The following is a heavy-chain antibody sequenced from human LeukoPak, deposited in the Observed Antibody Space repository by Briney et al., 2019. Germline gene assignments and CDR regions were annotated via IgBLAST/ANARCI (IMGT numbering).Heavy chain of an antibody. CDR3: ARSYYYDSSGYY. J-gene: IGHJ4*02. D-gene: IGHD3-22*01. Sequence: GGSLRLSCTASGFTFSSYAMHWVRQAPGKGLEWVAVISYDGSNRYYADSVKGRFTISRDNSKNTLYLQMNSLRAEDTAVYYCARSYYYDSSGYYWGQGTLVTVSS. CDR2: ISYDGSNR. V-gene: IGHV3-30*04. CDR1: GFTFSSYA.